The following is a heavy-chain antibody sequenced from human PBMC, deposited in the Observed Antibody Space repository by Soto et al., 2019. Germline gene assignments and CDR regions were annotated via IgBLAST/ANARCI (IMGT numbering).Heavy chain of an antibody. Sequence: QVQLVESGGGVVQPGRSLRLSCSASGFTFSDFEMYWVRQAPGKGLDWVSFISYDGSNQYYAGSVKGRFTVSRDNSKNTLFLLMNSLRHEDTAVYFCASRTGTAPRFDYWGQGTLVTVSS. V-gene: IGHV3-30-3*01. CDR2: ISYDGSNQ. D-gene: IGHD1-7*01. CDR1: GFTFSDFE. J-gene: IGHJ4*02. CDR3: ASRTGTAPRFDY.